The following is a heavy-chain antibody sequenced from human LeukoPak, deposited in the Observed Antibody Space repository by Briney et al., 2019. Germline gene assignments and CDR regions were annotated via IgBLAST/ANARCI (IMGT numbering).Heavy chain of an antibody. V-gene: IGHV1-69*05. Sequence: SVKVSCKASRGTFSGYAISWVRQAPGQGLEWMGGIIPIFGTANYAQKFQGRVTITTDESTSTAYMELSSLRSEDTAVYYCARDGLYYGSGSYHAPFDYWGQGTLVTVSS. D-gene: IGHD3-10*01. CDR1: RGTFSGYA. CDR2: IIPIFGTA. J-gene: IGHJ4*02. CDR3: ARDGLYYGSGSYHAPFDY.